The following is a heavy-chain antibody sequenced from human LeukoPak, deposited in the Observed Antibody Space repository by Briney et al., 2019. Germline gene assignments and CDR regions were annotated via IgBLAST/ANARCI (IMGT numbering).Heavy chain of an antibody. J-gene: IGHJ4*02. Sequence: ASVKVSCTASGYTFTSYGISWVRQAPGQGLEWMGWISAYNGNTNYAQKLQGRVTMTTDTSTSTAYMELRSLRSDDTAVYYYARVLLGYCSGGSCPYGYWGQGTLVTVSS. V-gene: IGHV1-18*01. CDR1: GYTFTSYG. CDR2: ISAYNGNT. CDR3: ARVLLGYCSGGSCPYGY. D-gene: IGHD2-15*01.